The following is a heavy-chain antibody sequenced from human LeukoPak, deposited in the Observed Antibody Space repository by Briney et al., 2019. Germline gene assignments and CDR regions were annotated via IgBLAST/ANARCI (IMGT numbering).Heavy chain of an antibody. CDR2: ISGGGGST. CDR3: ARQRRYCSGDSCYQRTFDF. CDR1: GFTFSSYV. V-gene: IGHV3-23*01. J-gene: IGHJ4*02. D-gene: IGHD2-15*01. Sequence: PGGSLRLSCAASGFTFSSYVMSWVRQAPGKGLEWVSAISGGGGSTYYADSVKGRFTISRDNAKNSVYMQMNSLRAEDTAVYSCARQRRYCSGDSCYQRTFDFWGQGTLVTVSS.